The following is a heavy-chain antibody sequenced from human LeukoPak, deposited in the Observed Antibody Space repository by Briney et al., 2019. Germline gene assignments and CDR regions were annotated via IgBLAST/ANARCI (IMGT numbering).Heavy chain of an antibody. CDR3: SAGSHYTSDY. CDR2: SRNKANSYTT. CDR1: GFSFSNYG. D-gene: IGHD3-10*01. J-gene: IGHJ4*02. V-gene: IGHV3-72*01. Sequence: LAGGSLRLSCAASGFSFSNYGMHWVRQAPGKGLEWVGRSRNKANSYTTEYAASVKGRFTISREDSKNSVYLQMNSLKSEDTAVYYCSAGSHYTSDYWGQGTLVTVSS.